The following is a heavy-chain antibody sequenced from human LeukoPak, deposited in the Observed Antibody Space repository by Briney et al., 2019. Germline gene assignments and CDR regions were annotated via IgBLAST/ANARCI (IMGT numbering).Heavy chain of an antibody. Sequence: ASVKVSCKAAGYTLTGYYMFWVRQAPGQRLEWMGRINPNSGGTNYAQKIQGRVTMTRDTSISTAYMELSRLRSDDTAVYYCARGDCSGGSCYSVENWFDPWGQGTLVTVSS. CDR3: ARGDCSGGSCYSVENWFDP. V-gene: IGHV1-2*06. J-gene: IGHJ5*02. D-gene: IGHD2-15*01. CDR2: INPNSGGT. CDR1: GYTLTGYY.